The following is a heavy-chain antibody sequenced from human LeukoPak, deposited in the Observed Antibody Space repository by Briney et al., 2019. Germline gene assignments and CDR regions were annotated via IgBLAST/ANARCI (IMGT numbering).Heavy chain of an antibody. Sequence: GRSLRLSCAASGFTFSSYAMHWVRQAPGKGLEWVAVISYDGSNKYYADSVKGRFTISRDNSKNTLYPQMNSLRAEDTAVYYCASRPELMVYDPVGYWGQGTLVTVSS. D-gene: IGHD2-8*01. CDR1: GFTFSSYA. J-gene: IGHJ4*02. CDR2: ISYDGSNK. V-gene: IGHV3-30-3*01. CDR3: ASRPELMVYDPVGY.